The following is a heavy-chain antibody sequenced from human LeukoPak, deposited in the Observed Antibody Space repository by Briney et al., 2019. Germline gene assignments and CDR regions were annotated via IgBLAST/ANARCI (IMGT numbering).Heavy chain of an antibody. J-gene: IGHJ5*02. CDR1: GGSISSYY. D-gene: IGHD3-10*01. Sequence: SETLSLTCTVSGGSISSYYWSWIRQPPGKGLEWIGDIYYTGTTNYNPSLKSRVSISVDTSKIQFSLKLSSVTSADTAVYYCARALYGSGVSDPWGQGTLVTVSS. CDR3: ARALYGSGVSDP. V-gene: IGHV4-59*01. CDR2: IYYTGTT.